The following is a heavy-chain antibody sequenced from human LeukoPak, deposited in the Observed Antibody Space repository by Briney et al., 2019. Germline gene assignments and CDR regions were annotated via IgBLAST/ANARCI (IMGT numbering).Heavy chain of an antibody. V-gene: IGHV3-23*01. CDR2: IRSDDYT. CDR3: AKLGVYYDSSGYYF. CDR1: GFTFSTYA. Sequence: GGSLRLSCAASGFTFSTYAMSWVRQAPGKGLEWVSTIRSDDYTYYADSVKGRFTISRDNPRNTLSLQMDSLRTEDTAPYYCAKLGVYYDSSGYYFWGQGTLVTVSS. J-gene: IGHJ4*02. D-gene: IGHD3-22*01.